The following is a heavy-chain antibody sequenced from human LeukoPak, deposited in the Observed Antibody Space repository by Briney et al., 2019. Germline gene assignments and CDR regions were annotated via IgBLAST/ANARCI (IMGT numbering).Heavy chain of an antibody. V-gene: IGHV4-39*01. Sequence: SETLSLTCTVSGGSISSSSYYWGWIRQPPGKGLEWIGSIYYSGSTYYNPSLKSRVTISVDTSKNQFSLKLSSVTAADTAVYYCAGTVAGTRRFDYWGQGTLVTVSS. CDR2: IYYSGST. CDR3: AGTVAGTRRFDY. J-gene: IGHJ4*02. CDR1: GGSISSSSYY. D-gene: IGHD6-19*01.